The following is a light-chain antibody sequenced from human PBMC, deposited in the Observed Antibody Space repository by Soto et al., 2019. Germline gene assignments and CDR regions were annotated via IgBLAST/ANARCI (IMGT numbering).Light chain of an antibody. CDR1: QDISDY. CDR2: DAM. CDR3: QQFDNLPFT. Sequence: IQMTQSPSFLSASVGDRVTITCQASQDISDYLNGYQQKPGQAPKLLIHDAMHLETGVPSRFSGSGSGANFIFTITSLHPEDIATYFCQQFDNLPFTFGPGTTVDLK. V-gene: IGKV1-33*01. J-gene: IGKJ3*01.